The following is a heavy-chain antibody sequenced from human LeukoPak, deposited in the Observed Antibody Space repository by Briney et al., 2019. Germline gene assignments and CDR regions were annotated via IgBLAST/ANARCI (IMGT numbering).Heavy chain of an antibody. CDR2: IYSGGST. J-gene: IGHJ5*02. CDR3: AREIKGRGGCWFDP. D-gene: IGHD3-10*01. V-gene: IGHV3-53*01. Sequence: GGSLRLSCAASGFTVSSNYMSWVRQAPGKGLEWVSVIYSGGSTYYADSVKGRFTISRDNSKNTLYLQMNSLRAEDTAVYYCAREIKGRGGCWFDPWGQGTLVTVSS. CDR1: GFTVSSNY.